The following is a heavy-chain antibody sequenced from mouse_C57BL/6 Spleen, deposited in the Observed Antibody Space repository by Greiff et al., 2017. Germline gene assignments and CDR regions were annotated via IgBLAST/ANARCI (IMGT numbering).Heavy chain of an antibody. V-gene: IGHV14-4*01. Sequence: VQLQQSGAELVRPGASVKLSCTASGFNIKDDYMHWVKQRPEQGLEWIGWIDPENGDTEYASKFQGKSTITADTSSNTAYLQLSSLTSEDTAVYYCTTSPSYGSGGAYWGQGTLVTVSA. CDR3: TTSPSYGSGGAY. CDR2: IDPENGDT. D-gene: IGHD1-1*01. CDR1: GFNIKDDY. J-gene: IGHJ3*01.